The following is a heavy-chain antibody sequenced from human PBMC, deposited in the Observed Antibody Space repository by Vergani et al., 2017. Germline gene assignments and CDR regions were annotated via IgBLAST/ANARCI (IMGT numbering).Heavy chain of an antibody. J-gene: IGHJ6*03. V-gene: IGHV3-30*02. D-gene: IGHD3-10*01. CDR3: AKGGSVSSGDLSYYYYMDV. CDR2: IGNDGTKK. CDR1: GFTLSTST. Sequence: VLLVESGGDLVQPGGSLRLSCAASGFTLSTSTMHWVRQPPGKGLEWVAVIGNDGTKKFYADSVKGRFTISRDNSKDTLYLQMNGLKSEDTAMYYCAKGGSVSSGDLSYYYYMDVWGKGTTVTVSS.